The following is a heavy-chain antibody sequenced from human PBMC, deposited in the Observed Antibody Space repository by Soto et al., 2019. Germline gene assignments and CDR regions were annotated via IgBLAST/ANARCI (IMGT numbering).Heavy chain of an antibody. Sequence: PSETLSLTCAVYGGSFSGYYWSWIRQPPGKGLEWIGEINHSGSTNYNPSLKSRVTISVDTSKNQFSLKLSSVTAADTAVYYCERVPGYYDSSGYPTRIFDHWGQGTLVTVSS. CDR3: ERVPGYYDSSGYPTRIFDH. J-gene: IGHJ4*02. CDR2: INHSGST. CDR1: GGSFSGYY. D-gene: IGHD3-22*01. V-gene: IGHV4-34*01.